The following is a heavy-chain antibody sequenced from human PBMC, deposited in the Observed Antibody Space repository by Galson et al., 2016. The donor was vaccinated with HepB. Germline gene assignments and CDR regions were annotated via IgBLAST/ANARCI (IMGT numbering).Heavy chain of an antibody. D-gene: IGHD5-12*01. CDR2: INPSDGTT. Sequence: SVKVSCKASGYTFTNYYMHWVRQAPGQGLEWMGIINPSDGTTSYAQKFQGRVTMTRDTSTSTVYMELSSLRSADTAVYYCARGADSGYDLGDYWGQGTLVTASS. J-gene: IGHJ4*02. V-gene: IGHV1-46*01. CDR3: ARGADSGYDLGDY. CDR1: GYTFTNYY.